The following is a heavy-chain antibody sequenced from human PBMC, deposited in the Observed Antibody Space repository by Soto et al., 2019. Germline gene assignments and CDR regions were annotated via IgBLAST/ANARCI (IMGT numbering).Heavy chain of an antibody. CDR1: GFSLSTSGVG. CDR2: IYWDDDK. Sequence: QITLKESGPTLVKPTQTLTLTCTFSGFSLSTSGVGVGWIRQPPGKALEWLAVIYWDDDKRYSPSLKSRLTITKEPPKNQVGLIMTNMDPVDTAPYYCAHRPVDSRGWGFDPWGQGNLVTVSS. CDR3: AHRPVDSRGWGFDP. J-gene: IGHJ5*02. D-gene: IGHD6-19*01. V-gene: IGHV2-5*02.